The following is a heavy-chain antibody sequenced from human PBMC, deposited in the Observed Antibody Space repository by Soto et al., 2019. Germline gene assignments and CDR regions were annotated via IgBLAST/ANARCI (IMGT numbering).Heavy chain of an antibody. CDR1: GYTFTSYD. J-gene: IGHJ3*02. Sequence: QVQLVQSGAEVKKPGASVKVSCKASGYTFTSYDINWVRQATGQGLEWMGWMNPNSGNTGYAQKFQGRVTMTRNTSISTAYMELSSLRSEDTAVYYCARAYCSGGSCWRDAFDIWGQGTMVTVSS. CDR3: ARAYCSGGSCWRDAFDI. V-gene: IGHV1-8*01. CDR2: MNPNSGNT. D-gene: IGHD2-15*01.